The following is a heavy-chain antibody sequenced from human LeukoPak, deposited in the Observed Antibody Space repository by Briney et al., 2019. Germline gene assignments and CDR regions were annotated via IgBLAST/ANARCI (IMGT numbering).Heavy chain of an antibody. CDR1: GGSINNYY. V-gene: IGHV4-4*07. J-gene: IGHJ3*02. CDR2: IFTSGST. D-gene: IGHD4-11*01. Sequence: SETLSLTCAVSGGSINNYYWSWPRQPAGKGLEWIGRIFTSGSTNYNASLKSRVTMSVDTSKNQFSLKLRSMTAADTAVYYCARAPVTVKDSFDIWGQGTMVTVSS. CDR3: ARAPVTVKDSFDI.